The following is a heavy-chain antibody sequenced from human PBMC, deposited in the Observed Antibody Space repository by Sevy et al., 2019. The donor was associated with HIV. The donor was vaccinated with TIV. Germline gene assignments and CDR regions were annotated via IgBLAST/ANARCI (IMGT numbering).Heavy chain of an antibody. CDR1: GFSISGYG. V-gene: IGHV3-33*01. Sequence: GGSLRLSCAASGFSISGYGMHWVRQAPGKGLEWVAVIWYDGTNKEYADSVKGRFTISRDNSKNTLYLQMNSLRAEDTAVYYCARDQDYKYFDYWGQRTLVTVSS. D-gene: IGHD4-4*01. CDR2: IWYDGTNK. CDR3: ARDQDYKYFDY. J-gene: IGHJ4*02.